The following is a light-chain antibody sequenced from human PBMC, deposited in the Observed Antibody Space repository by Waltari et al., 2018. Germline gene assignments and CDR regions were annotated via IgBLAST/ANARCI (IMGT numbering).Light chain of an antibody. J-gene: IGLJ2*01. CDR3: QVWDSSTSEVV. V-gene: IGLV3-21*03. CDR2: DDS. CDR1: DIGSNR. Sequence: SYVLIQPPSVSLAPGKTARITCGGNDIGSNRVHWYQQKPGPAPLLVVSDDSARPSGIPERFSGSNSGNTATLTVYRVEAGDEADYYCQVWDSSTSEVVFGGGTKLTVL.